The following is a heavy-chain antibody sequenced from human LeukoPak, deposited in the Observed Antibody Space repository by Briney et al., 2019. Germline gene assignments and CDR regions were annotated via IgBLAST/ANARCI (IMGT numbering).Heavy chain of an antibody. V-gene: IGHV3-30*01. Sequence: PGGSLRLSCAASGFTFSDYYMTWVRQAPGKGLEWVAVISYDGSNKYYADSVKGRFTISRDNSKNTLYLQMNSLRAEDTAVYYCARVAGGADYWGQGTLVTVSS. J-gene: IGHJ4*02. CDR1: GFTFSDYY. D-gene: IGHD3-16*01. CDR3: ARVAGGADY. CDR2: ISYDGSNK.